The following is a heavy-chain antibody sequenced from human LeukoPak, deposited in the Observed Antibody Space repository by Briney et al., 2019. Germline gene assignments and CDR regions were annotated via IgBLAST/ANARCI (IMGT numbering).Heavy chain of an antibody. CDR2: PIPLFGRA. V-gene: IGHV1-69*13. Sequence: SVKVSCKASGGTLRNYAISWVRQAPGQGLEWMGGPIPLFGRAEYAQKLQGRVTITADEPTNTAYMELNFLRSEDTAVYYCASPKENSDYYFDSWGQGTLVAVSA. CDR3: ASPKENSDYYFDS. CDR1: GGTLRNYA. D-gene: IGHD4-11*01. J-gene: IGHJ4*02.